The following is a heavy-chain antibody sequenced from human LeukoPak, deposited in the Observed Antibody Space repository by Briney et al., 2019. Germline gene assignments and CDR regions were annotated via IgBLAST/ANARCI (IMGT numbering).Heavy chain of an antibody. J-gene: IGHJ4*02. CDR2: IYYSGST. Sequence: SETLSLTCTVSFGSINSYYWSWIRQPPGQGLEWIGYIYYSGSTNYNPSLKSRVTISVDTSKNQFSLKLSSVTAADTAIYYCARGTRINYFDDWGQGTLVAVSS. V-gene: IGHV4-59*08. CDR1: FGSINSYY. D-gene: IGHD2/OR15-2a*01. CDR3: ARGTRINYFDD.